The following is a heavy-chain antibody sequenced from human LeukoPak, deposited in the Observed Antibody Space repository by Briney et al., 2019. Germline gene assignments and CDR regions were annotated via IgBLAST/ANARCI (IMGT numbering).Heavy chain of an antibody. Sequence: GGSLRPSCAASRVTVSRNYISWVRQAPGKGLEWVSVVYSSGSVSYADSVKGRFTISRDSSKNTVNLQMNSLRLEDTAVYYCAGGASVVTLDYWGQGNLVTVSS. J-gene: IGHJ4*02. CDR2: VYSSGSV. CDR1: RVTVSRNY. V-gene: IGHV3-66*02. CDR3: AGGASVVTLDY. D-gene: IGHD4-23*01.